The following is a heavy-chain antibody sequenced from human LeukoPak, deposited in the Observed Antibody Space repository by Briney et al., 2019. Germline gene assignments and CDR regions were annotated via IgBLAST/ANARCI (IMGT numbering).Heavy chain of an antibody. J-gene: IGHJ3*02. CDR2: ISSSSSYI. D-gene: IGHD2-21*02. CDR3: ARELAYCGGDCSLFFDI. Sequence: GGSLRLSCAASGFTFSSYEMNWVRQAPGKGLEWVSSISSSSSYIYYADSVKGRFTISRDNAKNLLYLQMNSLRAEDTAVYYCARELAYCGGDCSLFFDIWXXGTMVTVSS. CDR1: GFTFSSYE. V-gene: IGHV3-21*01.